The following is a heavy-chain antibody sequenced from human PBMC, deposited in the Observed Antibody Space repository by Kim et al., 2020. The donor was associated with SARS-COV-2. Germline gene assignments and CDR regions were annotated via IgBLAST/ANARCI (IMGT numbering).Heavy chain of an antibody. J-gene: IGHJ4*02. CDR1: GGSISSSNW. D-gene: IGHD5-18*01. CDR3: ARDERDSYGRLYDY. V-gene: IGHV4-4*02. Sequence: SETLSLTCAVSGGSISSSNWWSWVRQPPGKGLEWIGEIYHSGSTNYNPSLKSRVTISVDKSKNQFSLKLSSVTAADTAVYYCARDERDSYGRLYDYWGQGTLVTVSS. CDR2: IYHSGST.